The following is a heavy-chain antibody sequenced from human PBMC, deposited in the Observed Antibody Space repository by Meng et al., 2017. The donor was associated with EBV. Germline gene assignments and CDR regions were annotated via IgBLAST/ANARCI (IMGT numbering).Heavy chain of an antibody. CDR3: TRLDGSYIYY. V-gene: IGHV3-73*02. D-gene: IGHD1-26*01. J-gene: IGHJ4*02. CDR1: GFTFSGSA. Sequence: VPLGVPGGGLVQPGGSLNLSCAASGFTFSGSAMYWFRQASGKGLEWVGRIRSKANSYATAYAASVKGRFTISRDDSKNTAYLQMNSLKTEDTAVYYCTRLDGSYIYYWGQGTLVTVSS. CDR2: IRSKANSYAT.